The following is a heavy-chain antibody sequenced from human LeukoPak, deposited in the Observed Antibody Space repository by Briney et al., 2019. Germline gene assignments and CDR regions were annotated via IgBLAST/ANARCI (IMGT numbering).Heavy chain of an antibody. CDR2: IYYSGST. J-gene: IGHJ4*02. V-gene: IGHV4-59*11. Sequence: SETLSLTCAVYGESFSDHYWSWIRQPPGKGLEWIGYIYYSGSTNYNPSLKSRVTISVDTSKNQFSLKLSSVTAADTAVYYCARSNWGSYLNYWGQGTLVTVSS. D-gene: IGHD7-27*01. CDR1: GESFSDHY. CDR3: ARSNWGSYLNY.